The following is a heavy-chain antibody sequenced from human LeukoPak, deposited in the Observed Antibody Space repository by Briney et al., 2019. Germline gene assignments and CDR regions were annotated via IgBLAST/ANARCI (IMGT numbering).Heavy chain of an antibody. V-gene: IGHV3-53*01. Sequence: PGGSLRLSCVASGFTFSESWMTWVRQAPGKGLEWVSVIYSAGNTYYADSVKGRFTISRDNSGNTLYLQMNSLRAEDTAVYYCARAPASINDRGGNHYYGMDVWGQGTTVTVSS. CDR1: GFTFSESW. J-gene: IGHJ6*02. CDR2: IYSAGNT. D-gene: IGHD2-15*01. CDR3: ARAPASINDRGGNHYYGMDV.